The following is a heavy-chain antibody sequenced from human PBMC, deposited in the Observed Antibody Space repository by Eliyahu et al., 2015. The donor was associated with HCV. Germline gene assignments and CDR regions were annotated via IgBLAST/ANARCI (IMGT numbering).Heavy chain of an antibody. CDR2: IYYSGST. Sequence: QVQLQESGPGLVKPSETLSLTCTVSGGSISSYYWRWIRQPPGKGLEWIGYIYYSGSTNYNPSLKSRVTISVDTSKNQFSLKLSSVTAADTAVYYCARASVEGRVDYPLDYWGQGTLVTVSS. J-gene: IGHJ4*02. V-gene: IGHV4-59*01. CDR3: ARASVEGRVDYPLDY. CDR1: GGSISSYY. D-gene: IGHD3/OR15-3a*01.